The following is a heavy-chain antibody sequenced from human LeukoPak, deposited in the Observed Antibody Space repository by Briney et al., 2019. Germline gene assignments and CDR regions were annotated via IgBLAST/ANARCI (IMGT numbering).Heavy chain of an antibody. CDR3: ARKVPINYYDSSGLLLAD. CDR1: GYTFTSYD. V-gene: IGHV1-69*13. D-gene: IGHD3-22*01. J-gene: IGHJ4*02. CDR2: IIPIFGTA. Sequence: SVKVSCKASGYTFTSYDINWVRQATGQGLEWMGGIIPIFGTANYAQKFQGRVTITADESTSTAYMELRSLRSDDTAVYYCARKVPINYYDSSGLLLADWGQGTLVTVSS.